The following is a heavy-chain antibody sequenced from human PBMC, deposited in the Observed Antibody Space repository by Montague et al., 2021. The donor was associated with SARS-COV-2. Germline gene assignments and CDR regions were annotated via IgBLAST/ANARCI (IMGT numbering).Heavy chain of an antibody. D-gene: IGHD2-8*01. CDR1: GGSISGFY. CDR3: ARLLRSCTNGVCRTYYYYAFDV. CDR2: IYYSGST. Sequence: SETLSLTCTVSGGSISGFYWSWIRQPPGKGLEWIGYIYYSGSTKYNPSRESRVAVSVDRSKSQVSLKLTSVTAADTAVYYCARLLRSCTNGVCRTYYYYAFDVWGQGTTVTVSS. J-gene: IGHJ6*02. V-gene: IGHV4-59*01.